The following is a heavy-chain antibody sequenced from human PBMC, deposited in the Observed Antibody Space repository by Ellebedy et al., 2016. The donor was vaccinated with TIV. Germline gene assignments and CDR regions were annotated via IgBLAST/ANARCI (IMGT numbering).Heavy chain of an antibody. V-gene: IGHV3-49*03. CDR1: GFTFGDHG. CDR2: IRSKTYGGTT. D-gene: IGHD3-10*01. Sequence: PGGSLRLSCTASGFTFGDHGIMWFRQASGKGLEWVAFIRSKTYGGTTEYAASVEGRFTISRDDSKSSAYLQMNSLKTEDTAVYFCARKRLGDLFTWGQGTLVTVSS. J-gene: IGHJ5*02. CDR3: ARKRLGDLFT.